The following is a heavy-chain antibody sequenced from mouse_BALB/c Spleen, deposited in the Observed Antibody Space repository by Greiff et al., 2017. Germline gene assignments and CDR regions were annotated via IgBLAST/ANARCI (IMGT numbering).Heavy chain of an antibody. V-gene: IGHV5-6-5*01. CDR3: ARGGGITTVVRYIDD. CDR2: ISSGGST. CDR1: GFTFSSYA. Sequence: DVMLVESGGGLVKPGGSLKLSCAASGFTFSSYAMSWVRQTPEKRLEWVASISSGGSTYYPDSVKGRFTISRDNARNILYLQMSSLRSENTDMYYCARGGGITTVVRYIDDWGAGTTVTVSS. D-gene: IGHD1-1*01. J-gene: IGHJ1*01.